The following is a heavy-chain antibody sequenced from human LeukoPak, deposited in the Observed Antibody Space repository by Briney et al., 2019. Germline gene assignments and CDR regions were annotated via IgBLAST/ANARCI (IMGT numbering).Heavy chain of an antibody. J-gene: IGHJ4*02. D-gene: IGHD5/OR15-5a*01. CDR1: GDFITAYY. V-gene: IGHV4-59*12. CDR3: ARVAHDLYPYFFDY. CDR2: VYYSGST. Sequence: SETLSLTCTVSGDFITAYYWSWIRQPPGKGLEWIGYVYYSGSTEYNPSLRSRVTMSLEMSKNQFSLKLSSVTAADTAVYYCARVAHDLYPYFFDYWGQGTLVTVSS.